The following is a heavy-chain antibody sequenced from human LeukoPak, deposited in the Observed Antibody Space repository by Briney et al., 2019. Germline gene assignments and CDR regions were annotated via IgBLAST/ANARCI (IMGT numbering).Heavy chain of an antibody. CDR2: IYSGGSA. J-gene: IGHJ4*02. D-gene: IGHD3-22*01. V-gene: IGHV3-53*01. CDR1: GFTVSNNY. CDR3: AKGPHYYDSSGYYYLDY. Sequence: GGSLRLSCAASGFTVSNNYMSWVRQAPGKGLEWVSVIYSGGSAYYADSVKGRFTISRDNSKNTLYLQMNSLRAEDTAVYYCAKGPHYYDSSGYYYLDYWGQGTLVTVSS.